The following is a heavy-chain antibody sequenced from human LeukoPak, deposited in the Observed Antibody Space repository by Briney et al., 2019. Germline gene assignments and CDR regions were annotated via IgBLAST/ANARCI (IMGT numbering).Heavy chain of an antibody. CDR2: IYYSGST. Sequence: SETLSLTCTVSGGSISSGGYYWSWIRQHPGKGLEWIGYIYYSGSTYYNPSLKSRVTISVDTSKYQFSLKLSSVTAADTAVYYCARLIPEYCSGGSCYWYFDLWGRGTLVTVSS. CDR1: GGSISSGGYY. V-gene: IGHV4-31*03. D-gene: IGHD2-15*01. CDR3: ARLIPEYCSGGSCYWYFDL. J-gene: IGHJ2*01.